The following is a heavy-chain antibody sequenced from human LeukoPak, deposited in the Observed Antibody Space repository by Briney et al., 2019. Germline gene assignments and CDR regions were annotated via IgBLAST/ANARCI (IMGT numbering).Heavy chain of an antibody. CDR2: IYPGDSDT. V-gene: IGHV5-51*01. Sequence: GESLQISCKGSGYSFTSYWIGWVRQVPGKGLEWMGIIYPGDSDTRYSPSFQGQVTISADKSISTAYLQWSSLKASDTAMYYCARRRSYCSSTSCSRSHDAFDIWGQGTMVTVSS. CDR3: ARRRSYCSSTSCSRSHDAFDI. J-gene: IGHJ3*02. D-gene: IGHD2-2*01. CDR1: GYSFTSYW.